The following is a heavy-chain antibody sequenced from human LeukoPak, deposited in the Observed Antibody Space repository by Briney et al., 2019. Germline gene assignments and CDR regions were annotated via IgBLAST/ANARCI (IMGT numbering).Heavy chain of an antibody. J-gene: IGHJ4*02. CDR1: GGTFSSYA. Sequence: ASVKVSCKASGGTFSSYAISWVRQAPGQGLEWMGGIIPIFGTANYAQKFQGRVTITTDESTSTAYMELSSLRSEDTAVYYCARSQVRRGYSSYDLSCFDYWGQGTLVTVSS. D-gene: IGHD5-12*01. CDR2: IIPIFGTA. CDR3: ARSQVRRGYSSYDLSCFDY. V-gene: IGHV1-69*05.